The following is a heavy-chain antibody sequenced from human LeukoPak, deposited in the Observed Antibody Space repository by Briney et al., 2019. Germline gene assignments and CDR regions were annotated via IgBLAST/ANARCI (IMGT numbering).Heavy chain of an antibody. CDR1: GDSISGYY. J-gene: IGHJ4*02. CDR2: IYSSGST. CDR3: ARLRNYCDY. D-gene: IGHD4-17*01. Sequence: SEIRSLTCTVSGDSISGYYWTWMRQPPGKGLEWIGYIYSSGSTKYNPSLESRLSISIDTSKNQFSLKLSSVTAADTAVYFCARLRNYCDYWGQRHLAAVSS. V-gene: IGHV4-59*01.